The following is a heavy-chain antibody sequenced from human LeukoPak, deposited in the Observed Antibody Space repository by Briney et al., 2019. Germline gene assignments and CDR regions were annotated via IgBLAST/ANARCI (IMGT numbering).Heavy chain of an antibody. Sequence: PSQTLSLTCTVSGGSISNDGYYWSWIRQRPGRGLEWIGYIYYSGITYYNPSLKSRVTISVDTSKNQFSLKLSSVTAADTALYYCARYSGTKRDFDYWGQGTLDTVSS. J-gene: IGHJ4*02. D-gene: IGHD5-12*01. CDR1: GGSISNDGYY. CDR3: ARYSGTKRDFDY. V-gene: IGHV4-31*03. CDR2: IYYSGIT.